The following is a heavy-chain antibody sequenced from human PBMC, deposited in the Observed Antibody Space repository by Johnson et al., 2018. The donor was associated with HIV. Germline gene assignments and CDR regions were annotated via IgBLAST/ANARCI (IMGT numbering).Heavy chain of an antibody. CDR3: TRVSFGEGAFDI. Sequence: VQLVESGGGLVQPGGSLRLSCAASGFTFSDHYMDWVRQALGKGLEWVGRSRNKANSYTTEYAASVNGRFPISRDDSKNSLYLQMNSLKTEDTAVYYCTRVSFGEGAFDIWGQGTMVTVSS. D-gene: IGHD3-10*01. CDR1: GFTFSDHY. V-gene: IGHV3-72*01. CDR2: SRNKANSYTT. J-gene: IGHJ3*02.